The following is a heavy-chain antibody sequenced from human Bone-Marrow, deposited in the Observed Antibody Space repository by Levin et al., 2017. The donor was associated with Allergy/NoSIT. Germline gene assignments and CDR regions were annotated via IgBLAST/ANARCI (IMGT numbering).Heavy chain of an antibody. Sequence: LSLTCAASGFPFSAYGMHWIRQGPGKGLEWVAFIYFDGSKTYYADSVEGRFTISRDNSKNTVYLQMDSLSGDDTAMYYCARDRSGNYFYFWGQGTQVTVSS. D-gene: IGHD2/OR15-2a*01. CDR2: IYFDGSKT. J-gene: IGHJ4*02. V-gene: IGHV3-33*01. CDR3: ARDRSGNYFYF. CDR1: GFPFSAYG.